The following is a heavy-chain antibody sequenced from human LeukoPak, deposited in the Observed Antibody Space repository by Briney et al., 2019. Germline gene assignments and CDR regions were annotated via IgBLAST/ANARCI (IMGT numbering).Heavy chain of an antibody. CDR1: GYTFTSYG. V-gene: IGHV1-18*01. J-gene: IGHJ6*02. CDR3: ARLIGSGSYFPGPDYYYYGMDV. Sequence: GASVKVSCKASGYTFTSYGISWVRQAPGQGLEWMGWISAYNGNTNYAQKLRGRVTMTTDTSTSTAYMELRSLRSDDTAVYYCARLIGSGSYFPGPDYYYYGMDVWGQGTTVTVSS. D-gene: IGHD3-10*02. CDR2: ISAYNGNT.